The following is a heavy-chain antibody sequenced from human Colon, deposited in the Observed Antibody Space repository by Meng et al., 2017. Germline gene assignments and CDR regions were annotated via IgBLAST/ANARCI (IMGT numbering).Heavy chain of an antibody. CDR3: ARGGIATSGTALDY. V-gene: IGHV3-33*01. D-gene: IGHD6-13*01. J-gene: IGHJ4*02. Sequence: GGSLRLSCAASGFTLSTYAMHWVRQAPGKGLGWVAVIWYDGSLKLYGDSVKGRFAISRDNSKNAVYLEVNSLRAEDTAVYYCARGGIATSGTALDYWGQGTLVTVSS. CDR2: IWYDGSLK. CDR1: GFTLSTYA.